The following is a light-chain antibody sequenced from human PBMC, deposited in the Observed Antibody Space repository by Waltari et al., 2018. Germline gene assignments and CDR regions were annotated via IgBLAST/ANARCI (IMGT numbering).Light chain of an antibody. J-gene: IGKJ1*01. V-gene: IGKV3-20*01. CDR2: GAS. CDR1: QRVRRA. CDR3: QHYVSLPVT. Sequence: EIVLTQSPGTLSLSPGERATLSCRASQRVRRALAWYHQNSGQAPRLRIYGASSRATGFPDRLSGSGSGTDFSLIISRLEPEDFAVYYCQHYVSLPVTFGQGTKVEIK.